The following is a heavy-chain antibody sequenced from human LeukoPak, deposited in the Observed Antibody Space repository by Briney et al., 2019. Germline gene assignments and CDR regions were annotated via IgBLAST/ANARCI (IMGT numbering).Heavy chain of an antibody. D-gene: IGHD3-22*01. CDR3: ARSYYPDLSATPDY. J-gene: IGHJ4*02. CDR2: ISSSSSYI. V-gene: IGHV3-21*01. CDR1: GFTFSSYS. Sequence: PGGSPRLSCAASGFTFSSYSMNWVRQAPGKGLEWVSSISSSSSYIYYADSVKGRFTISRDSSKNTLDLQMNSLRTEDTAVYYCARSYYPDLSATPDYWGQGTLVTVSS.